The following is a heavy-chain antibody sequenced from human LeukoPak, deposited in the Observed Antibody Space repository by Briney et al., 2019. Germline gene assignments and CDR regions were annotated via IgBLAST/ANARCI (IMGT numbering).Heavy chain of an antibody. D-gene: IGHD3-10*01. CDR1: GFTFSSYG. J-gene: IGHJ3*01. CDR2: IPYDGSNK. V-gene: IGHV3-30*03. CDR3: ARDRTDDSGVNYNPMFDL. Sequence: GRSLRLSCAASGFTFSSYGMHWVRQAPGKGLEWVAVIPYDGSNKYYADSVKGRFTISRDNAKNTLYLQMNSLRGEDTAVYYCARDRTDDSGVNYNPMFDLWGQGTMVTVSS.